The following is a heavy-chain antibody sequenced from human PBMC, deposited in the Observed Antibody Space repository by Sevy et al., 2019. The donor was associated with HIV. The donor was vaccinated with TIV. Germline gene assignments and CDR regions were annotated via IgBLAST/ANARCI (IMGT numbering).Heavy chain of an antibody. CDR2: ISDSGTST. Sequence: GGSLRLSCAASGFTFSSYVMTWVRQAPGKGLEWVSDISDSGTSTYYADSVKGRFTISRDNSKNTLYLQMNSLRAEDTAVYYCAKELMLEWENSGFDYWGQGTLVTVSS. V-gene: IGHV3-23*01. CDR3: AKELMLEWENSGFDY. CDR1: GFTFSSYV. J-gene: IGHJ4*02. D-gene: IGHD1-26*01.